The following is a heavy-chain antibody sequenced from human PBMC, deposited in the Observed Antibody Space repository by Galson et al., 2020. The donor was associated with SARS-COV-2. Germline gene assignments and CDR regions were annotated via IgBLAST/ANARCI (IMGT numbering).Heavy chain of an antibody. CDR1: GFTFSDYY. D-gene: IGHD3-16*01. Sequence: GGSLRLSCAASGFTFSDYYMSWIRQAPGKGLEWVSCISRIGSTIYYADSVKGRFTISRDNAKNSLYLQMNSLRAEDTAVYYCARGRGGYGSLLYYFDYWGQGTLVTVSS. V-gene: IGHV3-11*01. CDR2: ISRIGSTI. CDR3: ARGRGGYGSLLYYFDY. J-gene: IGHJ4*02.